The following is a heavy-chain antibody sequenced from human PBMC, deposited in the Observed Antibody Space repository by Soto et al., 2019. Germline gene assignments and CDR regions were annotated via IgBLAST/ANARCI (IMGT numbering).Heavy chain of an antibody. V-gene: IGHV1-46*01. Sequence: ASVKVSCKASGYTFTSYYMHWVRQAPGQGLEWMGIINPSGGSTSYAQKFQGRVTMTRDTSTSTVYMELSSLRSEDTAVYYCARQARYCTNGVCSAYGMDVWGKGTTVTVSS. CDR3: ARQARYCTNGVCSAYGMDV. J-gene: IGHJ6*04. CDR2: INPSGGST. CDR1: GYTFTSYY. D-gene: IGHD2-8*01.